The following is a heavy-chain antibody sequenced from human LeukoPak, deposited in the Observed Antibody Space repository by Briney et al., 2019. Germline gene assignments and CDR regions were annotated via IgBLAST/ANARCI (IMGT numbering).Heavy chain of an antibody. Sequence: PWGSLRLSCAASGFTFSTYSMNWVRQAPGKGLEWVSYISGRSESKSYADSVKGRFTISRDNAKNSLYLQMNSLRVEDTALYYCARPTGSYGFDIWGQGAMVTVSS. CDR2: ISGRSESK. V-gene: IGHV3-48*01. J-gene: IGHJ3*02. D-gene: IGHD4-17*01. CDR3: ARPTGSYGFDI. CDR1: GFTFSTYS.